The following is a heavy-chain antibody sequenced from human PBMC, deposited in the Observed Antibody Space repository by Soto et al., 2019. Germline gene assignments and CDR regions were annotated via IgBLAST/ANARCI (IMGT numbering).Heavy chain of an antibody. D-gene: IGHD2-21*02. CDR1: GFTFSNAW. CDR3: STVSIVVVTEIHPRGY. Sequence: PGGSLRLSCAASGFTFSNAWMSWVRQAPGKGLEWVGRIKSKTDGGTTDYAAPVKGRFTISRDDSKNTLYLQMNSLKTEDTAVYYCSTVSIVVVTEIHPRGYWGQGTLVTVSS. V-gene: IGHV3-15*01. CDR2: IKSKTDGGTT. J-gene: IGHJ4*01.